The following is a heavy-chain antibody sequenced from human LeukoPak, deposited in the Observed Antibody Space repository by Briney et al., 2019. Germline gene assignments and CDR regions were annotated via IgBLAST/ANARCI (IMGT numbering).Heavy chain of an antibody. CDR2: ISGSGGST. V-gene: IGHV3-23*01. CDR1: GFTFSSYA. CDR3: AKDSYYYDSSAPLREVDY. J-gene: IGHJ4*02. D-gene: IGHD3-22*01. Sequence: PGGSLRLSCAASGFTFSSYAMSWVRQAPGKGLEWVSAISGSGGSTYYADSVKGRFTISRDNSKNTPYLQMNSLRAEDTAVYYCAKDSYYYDSSAPLREVDYWGQGTLVTVSS.